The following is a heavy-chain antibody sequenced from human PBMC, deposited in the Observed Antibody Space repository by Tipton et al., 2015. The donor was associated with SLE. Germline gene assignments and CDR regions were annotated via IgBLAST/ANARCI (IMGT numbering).Heavy chain of an antibody. Sequence: TLSLTCAVYGGSFSGYYWSWIRQPPGKGLEWIGEINHSGSTNYNPSLKSRVTISVDTSKNQFSLKLSSVTAADTAVYYCARGYYFWSGNWFDPWGQGTLVTVSS. D-gene: IGHD3-3*01. CDR1: GGSFSGYY. V-gene: IGHV4-34*01. CDR2: INHSGST. CDR3: ARGYYFWSGNWFDP. J-gene: IGHJ5*02.